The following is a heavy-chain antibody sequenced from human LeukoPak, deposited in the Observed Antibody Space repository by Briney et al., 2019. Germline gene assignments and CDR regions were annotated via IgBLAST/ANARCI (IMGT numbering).Heavy chain of an antibody. J-gene: IGHJ4*02. D-gene: IGHD5-12*01. CDR3: ARGPSGYHNT. CDR2: IGGSGTRT. CDR1: GFTFSSYS. Sequence: GGSLRLSSAASGFTFSSYSMNWVRQAPGKGLEWVSGIGGSGTRTYYADSVKGRFTISRDNSKNTLYLQMNSLRAEDTAVYYCARGPSGYHNTGGQGTLVTVSS. V-gene: IGHV3-NL1*01.